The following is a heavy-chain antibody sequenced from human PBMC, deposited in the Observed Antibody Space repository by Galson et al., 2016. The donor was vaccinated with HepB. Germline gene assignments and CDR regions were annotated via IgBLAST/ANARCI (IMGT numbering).Heavy chain of an antibody. V-gene: IGHV3-33*06. CDR2: IWFHGSNQ. D-gene: IGHD2-15*01. CDR3: AKSEVVVVAAHQV. Sequence: SLRLSCAASGSSFASYGMHWARQAPGEGLEWVAFIWFHGSNQFYADSVKGRFTISRDNSKSTLYLQMNSLRVEDTAVYYCAKSEVVVVAAHQVWGQGTLVTAAS. J-gene: IGHJ4*02. CDR1: GSSFASYG.